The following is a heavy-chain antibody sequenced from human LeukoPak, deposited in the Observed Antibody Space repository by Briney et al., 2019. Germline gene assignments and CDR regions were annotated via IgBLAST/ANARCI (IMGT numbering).Heavy chain of an antibody. V-gene: IGHV4-34*01. CDR1: GGSFSGYY. CDR3: ARGNVDTAMVSGVLFLDC. Sequence: SETLSLTCAVYGGSFSGYYWSWIRQPPGKGLEWIGEINHSGSTNYNPSLKSRVTISVDTSKNQFSLKLSSVTAADTAVYYCARGNVDTAMVSGVLFLDCWGQGTLVTVSS. J-gene: IGHJ4*02. CDR2: INHSGST. D-gene: IGHD5-18*01.